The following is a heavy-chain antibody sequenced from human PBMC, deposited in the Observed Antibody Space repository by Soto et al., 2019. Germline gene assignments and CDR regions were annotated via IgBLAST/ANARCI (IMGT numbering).Heavy chain of an antibody. Sequence: DVQLLESGGGLVQPGGSLRLSCAASGFTFSSYAMGWVRQAPGKGLEWVSVISASGNSTYYADSVKGRFAISRDNSKNTHYLQMNSLRAEDTAVYYCAKDEPSTSLGQGTLVTVSS. J-gene: IGHJ5*02. CDR1: GFTFSSYA. V-gene: IGHV3-23*01. CDR2: ISASGNST. CDR3: AKDEPSTS.